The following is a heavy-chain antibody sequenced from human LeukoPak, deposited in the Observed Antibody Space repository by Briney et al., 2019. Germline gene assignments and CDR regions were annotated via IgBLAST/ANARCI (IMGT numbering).Heavy chain of an antibody. V-gene: IGHV3-11*05. CDR1: GFSVSDYS. CDR3: TRERRGSYYAFES. Sequence: GGSLRLSCAASGFSVSDYSISWLRQSPGKGLEWISYVTSGSGSTNYADSVKGRFTISRDNAKNSVAVQLDGLRADDTAVYFCTRERRGSYYAFESWGQGTLVAVSS. J-gene: IGHJ4*02. D-gene: IGHD3-16*01. CDR2: VTSGSGST.